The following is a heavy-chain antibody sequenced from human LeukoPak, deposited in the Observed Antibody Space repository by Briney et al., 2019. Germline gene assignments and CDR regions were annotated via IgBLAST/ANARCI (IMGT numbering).Heavy chain of an antibody. CDR1: GGSISTHY. CDR2: VYHSGTT. V-gene: IGHV4-59*11. J-gene: IGHJ4*02. CDR3: ARDSSGWLYYFDY. Sequence: KPSETLSLTCTVSGGSISTHYWSWIRQPPGKGLEWIGYVYHSGTTNYNPSLKSRLTISVDTSKNQFSLRLSSVTAADTAVYYCARDSSGWLYYFDYWGQGALVTVSS. D-gene: IGHD6-19*01.